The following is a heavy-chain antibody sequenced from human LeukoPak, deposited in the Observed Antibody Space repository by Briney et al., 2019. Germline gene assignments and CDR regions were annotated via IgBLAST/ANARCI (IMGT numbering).Heavy chain of an antibody. Sequence: SQTLSLTCAISRDSVSSNSAAWNWIRQSPTRGLEWLGRTYYRSKWYNDNAVSEKSRITINPDTSKTQFSLQLNSVTPEDTAVYYCARDQEVGLLWFGDRAQTFYGMDVWGQGTTVTVSS. J-gene: IGHJ6*02. CDR2: TYYRSKWYN. CDR1: RDSVSSNSAA. D-gene: IGHD3-10*01. CDR3: ARDQEVGLLWFGDRAQTFYGMDV. V-gene: IGHV6-1*01.